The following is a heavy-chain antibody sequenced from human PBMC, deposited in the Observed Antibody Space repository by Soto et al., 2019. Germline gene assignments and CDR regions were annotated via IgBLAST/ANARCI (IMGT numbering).Heavy chain of an antibody. V-gene: IGHV1-2*02. D-gene: IGHD2-15*01. CDR1: GYTFTGYY. CDR3: ARGYCSDSGCSPFFDY. J-gene: IGHJ4*02. CDR2: ISGNSGGT. Sequence: SVKVCFKSSGYTFTGYYLQWVRQAPGQGLEWMGWISGNSGGTNYAQKFQGRVTMTRDTSIITAYMDLSRLTSDDTAVYYCARGYCSDSGCSPFFDYWGQGSMVTVSS.